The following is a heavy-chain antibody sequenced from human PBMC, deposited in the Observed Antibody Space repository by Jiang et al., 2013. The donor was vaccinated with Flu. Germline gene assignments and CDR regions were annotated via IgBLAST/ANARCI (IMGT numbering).Heavy chain of an antibody. D-gene: IGHD2-15*01. CDR1: GYTFTSYG. CDR3: AREAKDCSGGSCYSTNAFDI. CDR2: ISAYNGNT. Sequence: GAEVKKPGASVKVSCKASGYTFTSYGISWVRQAPGQGLEWMGWISAYNGNTNYAQKLQGRVTMTTDTSTSTAYMELRSLRSDDTAVYYCAREAKDCSGGSCYSTNAFDIWAKGQWSPSLQ. J-gene: IGHJ3*02. V-gene: IGHV1-18*01.